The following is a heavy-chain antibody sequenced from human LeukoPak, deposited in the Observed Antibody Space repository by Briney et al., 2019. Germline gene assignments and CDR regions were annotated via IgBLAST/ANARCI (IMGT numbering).Heavy chain of an antibody. D-gene: IGHD3-10*01. CDR3: ARDGELLLDAFDI. V-gene: IGHV3-21*01. J-gene: IGHJ3*02. Sequence: GGSLRLSWAASGFTFSSYSMNWVRQAPGKGLEWVSSISSSSSYIYYADSVKGRFTISRDNAKNSLYLQMNSLRAEDTAVYYCARDGELLLDAFDIWGQGTMVTVSS. CDR1: GFTFSSYS. CDR2: ISSSSSYI.